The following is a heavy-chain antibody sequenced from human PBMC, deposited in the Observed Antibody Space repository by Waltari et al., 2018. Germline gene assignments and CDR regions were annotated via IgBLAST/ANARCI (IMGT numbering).Heavy chain of an antibody. CDR3: ARGKTTVSLSDGMDV. CDR2: ISAYNGNT. V-gene: IGHV1-18*01. Sequence: QVQLVQSGAEVKKPGASVKVSCKASGYPFTSYGISWVLQAPGQGLEWMGWISAYNGNTNYAQKLQGRVTMTTDTSTSTAYMELRSLRSDDTDVYYCARGKTTVSLSDGMDVWGQGTTVTVSS. D-gene: IGHD4-17*01. J-gene: IGHJ6*02. CDR1: GYPFTSYG.